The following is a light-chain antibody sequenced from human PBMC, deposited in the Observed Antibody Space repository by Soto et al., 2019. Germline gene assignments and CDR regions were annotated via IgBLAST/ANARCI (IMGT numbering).Light chain of an antibody. CDR2: AAS. V-gene: IGKV3-15*01. CDR3: QQYNKWPDT. Sequence: EIVMTQSPATLSVSPGEGATLSCRASQSVSIHLAWYQQTPGQAPRLLIYAASTGATGIPARFSGSGSGTEFTLTISSLQSEVFAVYYCQQYNKWPDTFGQGTKLEIK. J-gene: IGKJ2*01. CDR1: QSVSIH.